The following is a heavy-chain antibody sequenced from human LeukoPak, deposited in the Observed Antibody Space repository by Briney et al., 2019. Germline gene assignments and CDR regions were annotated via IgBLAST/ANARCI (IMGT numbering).Heavy chain of an antibody. Sequence: GGSLRLSCLASKFTFNNYAMTWVRQAPGKGLEWVSSISGSGDNMDYADSVKGRFTISRDNSENTLYLQMNSLRADDTAIYYCAKDIPGGGDDYWGQGTLVTVSS. CDR2: ISGSGDNM. V-gene: IGHV3-23*01. D-gene: IGHD2-21*02. CDR3: AKDIPGGGDDY. CDR1: KFTFNNYA. J-gene: IGHJ4*02.